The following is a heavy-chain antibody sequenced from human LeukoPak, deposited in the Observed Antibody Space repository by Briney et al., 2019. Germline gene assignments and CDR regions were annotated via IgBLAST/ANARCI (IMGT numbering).Heavy chain of an antibody. CDR1: GFTFSSYA. V-gene: IGHV3-23*01. J-gene: IGHJ4*02. D-gene: IGHD6-19*01. Sequence: GGSLRLSCAASGFTFSSYAMSWFRQAPGKGLEWVSAISGSGGSTYYADSVKGRFTISRDNSKNTLYLQMNSLRAEDTAVYYCAKVGRQWLEPLDYWGQGTLVTVSS. CDR3: AKVGRQWLEPLDY. CDR2: ISGSGGST.